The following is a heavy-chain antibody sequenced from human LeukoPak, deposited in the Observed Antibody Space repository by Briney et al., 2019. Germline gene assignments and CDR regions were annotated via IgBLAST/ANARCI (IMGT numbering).Heavy chain of an antibody. CDR1: GGSISGYY. CDR2: IYYSGST. V-gene: IGHV4-59*01. J-gene: IGHJ4*02. D-gene: IGHD3-22*01. CDR3: ARGMDDYTYYYDSSGYAFDY. Sequence: SETLSLTCTVSGGSISGYYWSWIRQPPGKGLEWIGYIYYSGSTNYNPSLKSRVTISVDTSKNQFSLKLSSVTAADTAVYYCARGMDDYTYYYDSSGYAFDYWGQGTLVTVSS.